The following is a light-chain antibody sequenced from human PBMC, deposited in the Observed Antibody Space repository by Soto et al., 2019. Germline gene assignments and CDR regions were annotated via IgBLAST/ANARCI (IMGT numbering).Light chain of an antibody. J-gene: IGLJ1*01. CDR1: FSDIGRYEF. CDR3: CSFTSINTYV. Sequence: QSVLNQPASVSGSPGQSITISCAGTFSDIGRYEFVSWYQQHPGKAPKVLIYGVSKRPSGVSNRFSGSKSGNTASLTISGLQAEDESDYYCCSFTSINTYVFGTGTKVTVL. V-gene: IGLV2-23*02. CDR2: GVS.